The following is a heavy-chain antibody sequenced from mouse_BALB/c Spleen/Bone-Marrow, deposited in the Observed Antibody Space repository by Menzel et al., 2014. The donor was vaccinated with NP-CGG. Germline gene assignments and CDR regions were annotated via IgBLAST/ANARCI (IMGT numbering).Heavy chain of an antibody. Sequence: EVQLQQSGAELVKPGASVKLSCTASGFNFKDTYMNWVKQRPEQGLEWIGGIDPANGNTKYDPKLQGKATITADTSSNTAYLQLGSLTSEDSAVYYCARWEYYAMDYWGQGTSVTVSS. J-gene: IGHJ4*01. D-gene: IGHD4-1*01. CDR3: ARWEYYAMDY. CDR1: GFNFKDTY. V-gene: IGHV14-3*02. CDR2: IDPANGNT.